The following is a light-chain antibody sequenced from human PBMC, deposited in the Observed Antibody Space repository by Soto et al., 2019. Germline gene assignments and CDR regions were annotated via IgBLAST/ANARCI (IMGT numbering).Light chain of an antibody. CDR3: QKYGSSLFT. V-gene: IGKV3-20*01. CDR2: GAS. Sequence: EIVLTQSPGTLSLSPGERATLSCRASQSVSSSNLAWYQQKPGQAPRLLIYGASSRATGIPDRFSGSGSGTDFTLTISRLEPEDFAVYYCQKYGSSLFTFGPGTKVDIK. J-gene: IGKJ3*01. CDR1: QSVSSSN.